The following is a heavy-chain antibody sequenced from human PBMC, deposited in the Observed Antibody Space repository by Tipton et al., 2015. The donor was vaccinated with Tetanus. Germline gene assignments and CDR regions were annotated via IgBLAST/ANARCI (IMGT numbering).Heavy chain of an antibody. CDR2: VSYSGRT. CDR1: GGSVRSGDYS. J-gene: IGHJ4*02. V-gene: IGHV4-61*08. Sequence: TLSLTCTVSGGSVRSGDYSWNWIRQPPGKGLEWLAYVSYSGRTNSSYPLKSRITISQDTSKNQFSLRLTSVTAADTAVYYCARGSGWADFWGQGTQVTVSS. D-gene: IGHD6-19*01. CDR3: ARGSGWADF.